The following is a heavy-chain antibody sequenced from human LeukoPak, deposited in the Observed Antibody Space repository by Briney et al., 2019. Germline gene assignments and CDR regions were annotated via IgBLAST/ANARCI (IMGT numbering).Heavy chain of an antibody. J-gene: IGHJ4*02. CDR1: GFTFSSYS. V-gene: IGHV3-48*02. Sequence: GGSLRLSCAASGFTFSSYSMNWVRQAPGKGLEWVSYISYDSSTIYYADSVRGRFTISRDNAKNSLYLQMNSLRDEDTAVYYCARDGGSGSYPYYFDYWGQGTLVTVSS. CDR3: ARDGGSGSYPYYFDY. CDR2: ISYDSSTI. D-gene: IGHD3-10*01.